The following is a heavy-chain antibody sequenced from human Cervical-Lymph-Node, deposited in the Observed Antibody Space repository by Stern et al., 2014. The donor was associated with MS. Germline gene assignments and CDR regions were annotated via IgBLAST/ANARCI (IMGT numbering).Heavy chain of an antibody. CDR1: GGTFSNYA. CDR3: AGDRHSSGFDH. Sequence: VHLVESGGEVKKPGSSVTVSCKASGGTFSNYAITWFRQAPGRGLEWMGGTNPLFGTTKYAQKFQGRVTMTAHESTATAYMELSGLRSEDTAVYYCAGDRHSSGFDHWGQGTLVTVSS. CDR2: TNPLFGTT. V-gene: IGHV1-69*01. J-gene: IGHJ4*02. D-gene: IGHD3-22*01.